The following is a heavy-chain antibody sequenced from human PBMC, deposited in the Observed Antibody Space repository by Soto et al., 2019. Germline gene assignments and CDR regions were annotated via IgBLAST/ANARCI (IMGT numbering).Heavy chain of an antibody. CDR3: ASFISGTVSWFDP. D-gene: IGHD1-20*01. CDR2: LIPILGTA. V-gene: IGHV1-69*08. J-gene: IGHJ5*02. Sequence: QVQLVQSGAEEKKPGSSVKVSCKASGSTFSSYTISWVRLAPGQELEWMGRLIPILGTANYAQKFQGRVTITADKSTRTAYMELSSLRSEDTAVYYCASFISGTVSWFDPWGQGTLVTVFS. CDR1: GSTFSSYT.